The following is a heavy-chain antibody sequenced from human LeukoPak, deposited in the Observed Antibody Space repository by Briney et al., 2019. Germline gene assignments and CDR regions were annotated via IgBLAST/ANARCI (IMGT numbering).Heavy chain of an antibody. D-gene: IGHD3-9*01. V-gene: IGHV3-21*01. CDR2: ISGSSRYI. CDR3: ARAARYFDWLFDF. CDR1: GFTFSSST. J-gene: IGHJ4*02. Sequence: GGSLRLSCAASGFTFSSSTINWVRQAPGKGLEWVSSISGSSRYIYYSDPVKGRFTVSRDNAKNSVYLQMNSLRAEDTAVYYCARAARYFDWLFDFWGQGTLVTVSS.